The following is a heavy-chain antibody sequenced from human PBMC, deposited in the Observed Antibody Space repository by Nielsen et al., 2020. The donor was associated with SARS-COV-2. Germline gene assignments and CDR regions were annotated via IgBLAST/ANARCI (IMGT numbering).Heavy chain of an antibody. J-gene: IGHJ6*02. Sequence: GSLRLSCAASGFTFSSYGMHWVRQAPGKGLEWVAVIWYDGSNKYYADSVKGRFTISRDNSKNTLYLQMNSLRAEDTAVYYCASELVPGYYGMDVWGQGTTVTVSS. V-gene: IGHV3-33*01. D-gene: IGHD6-13*01. CDR1: GFTFSSYG. CDR3: ASELVPGYYGMDV. CDR2: IWYDGSNK.